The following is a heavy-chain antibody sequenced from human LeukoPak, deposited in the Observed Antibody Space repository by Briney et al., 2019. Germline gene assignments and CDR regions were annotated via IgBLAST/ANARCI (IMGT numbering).Heavy chain of an antibody. Sequence: ASVKVSCKASGYTFTSYGISWVRQAPGQGLEWMGWISAYNGNTNYAQKLQGRVTMTTDTSTSTAYMELRSLRSDDTAVYYCARCHSEKGPSSTSCFLDYWGQGTLVTVSS. CDR3: ARCHSEKGPSSTSCFLDY. D-gene: IGHD2-2*01. CDR2: ISAYNGNT. V-gene: IGHV1-18*01. CDR1: GYTFTSYG. J-gene: IGHJ4*02.